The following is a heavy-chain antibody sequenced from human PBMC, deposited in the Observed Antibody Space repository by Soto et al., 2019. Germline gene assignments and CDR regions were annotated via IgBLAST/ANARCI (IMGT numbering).Heavy chain of an antibody. CDR3: ARTAYCSSTSCYLGYYYYYGMDV. V-gene: IGHV4-4*02. CDR1: GGSISSSNW. CDR2: IYHSGST. D-gene: IGHD2-2*01. J-gene: IGHJ6*02. Sequence: PSETLSLTCAVSGGSISSSNWWSWVRQPPGKGLEWIGEIYHSGSTNYNPSLKSRVTISVDKSKNQFSLKLSSVTAADTAVYYCARTAYCSSTSCYLGYYYYYGMDVWGQGTKVTVS.